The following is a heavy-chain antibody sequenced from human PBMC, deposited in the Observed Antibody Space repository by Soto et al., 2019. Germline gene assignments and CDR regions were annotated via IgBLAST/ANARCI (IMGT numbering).Heavy chain of an antibody. Sequence: TSEILSLTCTVSGASMNNYYGSWVRQTPGKGLEWIGYMLSNGFSNYNSSLKSRVSISVDTSKNQFSLKLTSVTAADTALYYCVRSGHTFGGVTWGLGTLVTVSS. CDR2: MLSNGFS. J-gene: IGHJ5*02. D-gene: IGHD3-16*01. CDR3: VRSGHTFGGVT. V-gene: IGHV4-59*01. CDR1: GASMNNYY.